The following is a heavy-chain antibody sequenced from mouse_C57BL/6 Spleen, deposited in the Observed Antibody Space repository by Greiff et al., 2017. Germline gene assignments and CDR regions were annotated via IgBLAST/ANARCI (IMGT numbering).Heavy chain of an antibody. D-gene: IGHD1-1*01. J-gene: IGHJ3*01. CDR2: IYPGDGDT. CDR1: GYAFSSSW. V-gene: IGHV1-82*01. Sequence: QVQLQQSGPELVKPGASVKISCKASGYAFSSSWMNWVKQRPGKGLEWIGRIYPGDGDTNYDGKFKGKATLTADKSSSTAYMQLSSLTSEDSAVYFCARYDYGSSQFAYWGQGTLVTVSA. CDR3: ARYDYGSSQFAY.